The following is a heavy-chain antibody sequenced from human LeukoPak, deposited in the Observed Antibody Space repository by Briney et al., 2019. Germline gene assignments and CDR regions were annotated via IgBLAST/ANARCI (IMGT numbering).Heavy chain of an antibody. CDR1: GYTFTSYG. V-gene: IGHV1-18*01. CDR2: ISAYNGNT. CDR3: ARRSIAAAEMYYYYYYMDV. Sequence: GASVKVSCKASGYTFTSYGISWVRQAPGQGLEWMGWISAYNGNTNYAQKLQGRVTMTTDTSTSTAYMELRSLRSDDTAVYYCARRSIAAAEMYYYYYYMDVWGKGTTVTISS. D-gene: IGHD6-13*01. J-gene: IGHJ6*03.